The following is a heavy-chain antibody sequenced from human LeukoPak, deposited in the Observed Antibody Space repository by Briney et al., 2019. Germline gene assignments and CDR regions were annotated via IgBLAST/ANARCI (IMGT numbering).Heavy chain of an antibody. J-gene: IGHJ4*02. Sequence: PGGSLSPSCAASGFTFSAMARGGSRQVQGRGREGAPPISGSGGSTYYADSVKGRFTISRDNSKNTLYLQMNSLRAEDTAVYYCAKQREGISWSPDYWGQGTLVTVSS. CDR2: ISGSGGST. V-gene: IGHV3-23*01. CDR1: GFTFSAMA. D-gene: IGHD6-13*01. CDR3: AKQREGISWSPDY.